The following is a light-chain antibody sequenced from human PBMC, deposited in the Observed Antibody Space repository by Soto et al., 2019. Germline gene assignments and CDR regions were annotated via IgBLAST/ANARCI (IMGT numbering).Light chain of an antibody. V-gene: IGKV3-15*01. CDR2: GAF. J-gene: IGKJ4*01. CDR1: QSVSSN. Sequence: EIVMTQSPATLSVSPGERATLSCRASQSVSSNLAWYQQKPGQAPRLLIYGAFTRPTGIPARFSGSGSGTECTLPISSLQSEDFATYYCQQYNNWPPLTFGGGTKVEIK. CDR3: QQYNNWPPLT.